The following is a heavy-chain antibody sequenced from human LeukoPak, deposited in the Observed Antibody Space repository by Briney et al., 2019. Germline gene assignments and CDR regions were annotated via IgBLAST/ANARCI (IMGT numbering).Heavy chain of an antibody. J-gene: IGHJ2*01. D-gene: IGHD2-21*02. Sequence: GGSLRLSCAASGFTFSSYWMSWVRQAPGKGLEWVANIKQDGSEKYYVDSVKGRFTISRDNAKNSLYLQMNCLRAEDTAVYYCAKGKGGDYLPLDLWGRGTLVTVSS. CDR2: IKQDGSEK. V-gene: IGHV3-7*01. CDR1: GFTFSSYW. CDR3: AKGKGGDYLPLDL.